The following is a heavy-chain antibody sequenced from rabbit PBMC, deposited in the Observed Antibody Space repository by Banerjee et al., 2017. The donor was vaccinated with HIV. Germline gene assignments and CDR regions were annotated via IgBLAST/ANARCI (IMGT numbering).Heavy chain of an antibody. J-gene: IGHJ3*01. D-gene: IGHD2-1*01. CDR3: ARGPYVDYTRLDL. V-gene: IGHV1S40*01. Sequence: SWAKGRFTISKTSSTTVTLQMTSLTAADTATYFCARGPYVDYTRLDLWGPGTLVTVS.